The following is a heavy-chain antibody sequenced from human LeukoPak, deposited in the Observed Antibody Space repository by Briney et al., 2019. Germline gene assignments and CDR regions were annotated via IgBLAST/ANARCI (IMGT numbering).Heavy chain of an antibody. CDR1: GGSISSYY. CDR3: ARGHDTFDP. J-gene: IGHJ5*02. V-gene: IGHV4-59*01. D-gene: IGHD1-1*01. CDR2: IYYSGST. Sequence: SETLSLTCTVSGGSISSYYWRWIRPPPAKGLEWIGYIYYSGSTNYNPSLKSRVTISVDTSKNQFSLKLSSVTAADTAVYYCARGHDTFDPWGQGTLVTVSS.